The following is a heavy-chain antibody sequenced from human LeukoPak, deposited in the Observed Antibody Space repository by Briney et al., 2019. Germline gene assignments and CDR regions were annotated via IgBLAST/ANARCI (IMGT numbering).Heavy chain of an antibody. CDR2: ISGSGGSA. V-gene: IGHV3-23*01. Sequence: PGGSLRLSCAASGFTFSSFEMSWVRQAPGKGLEWVSAISGSGGSAYYADSVKGLFTISRDNSRNSLSLQMNSLRAEDTALYYCAKTGYSSGWYRIWDYWGQGTLVTVSS. J-gene: IGHJ4*02. CDR1: GFTFSSFE. D-gene: IGHD6-19*01. CDR3: AKTGYSSGWYRIWDY.